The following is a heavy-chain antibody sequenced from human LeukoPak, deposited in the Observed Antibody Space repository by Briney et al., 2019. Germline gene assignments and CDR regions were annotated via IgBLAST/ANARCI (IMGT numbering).Heavy chain of an antibody. CDR1: GYTFTGYY. D-gene: IGHD1-26*01. Sequence: GASVKDSCKVSGYTFTGYYMHGVRQAPGQGLEWMGWINPNSGGTNYAQKFQGRVTMTRDTSISTAYMELSSLRSEDTAVYYCARDNSVGDYAWWFDPWGQGTLVTVSS. J-gene: IGHJ5*02. CDR3: ARDNSVGDYAWWFDP. V-gene: IGHV1-2*02. CDR2: INPNSGGT.